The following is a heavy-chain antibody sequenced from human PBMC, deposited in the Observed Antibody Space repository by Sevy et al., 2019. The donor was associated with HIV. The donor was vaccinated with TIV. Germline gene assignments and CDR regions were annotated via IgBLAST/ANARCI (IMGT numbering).Heavy chain of an antibody. Sequence: ASVKVSCKVSGYTLTELSMHWVRQAPGKGLEWMGGFDPEDGETIYAQKFQGRVTMTEDTSTDTAYMELSSLRSEDTAVYYCATDGEVAAAGTAEYFQHSGQGTLVTVSS. D-gene: IGHD6-13*01. CDR1: GYTLTELS. V-gene: IGHV1-24*01. J-gene: IGHJ1*01. CDR2: FDPEDGET. CDR3: ATDGEVAAAGTAEYFQH.